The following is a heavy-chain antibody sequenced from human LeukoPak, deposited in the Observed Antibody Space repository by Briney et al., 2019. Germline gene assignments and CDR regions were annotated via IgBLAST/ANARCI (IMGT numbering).Heavy chain of an antibody. J-gene: IGHJ3*01. CDR1: GYTFTSYG. CDR3: AREYYYDSSGYYLDVFDV. CDR2: ISAYNGNT. D-gene: IGHD3-22*01. V-gene: IGHV1-18*01. Sequence: ASVKVSCKASGYTFTSYGISWVRQAPGQGLEWMGWISAYNGNTNYAQKLQGRVTMTTDTSTSTAYMELRSLRSDDTAVYYCAREYYYDSSGYYLDVFDVWGQGTMVTVSS.